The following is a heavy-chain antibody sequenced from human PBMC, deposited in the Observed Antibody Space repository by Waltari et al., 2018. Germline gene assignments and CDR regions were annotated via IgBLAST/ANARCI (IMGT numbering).Heavy chain of an antibody. CDR3: AHYKARDAFDI. CDR2: IYWTDEE. J-gene: IGHJ3*02. Sequence: QITLKESGPTLVKPTQTLTLTCTFFGFSIATGGEAVGWIRRPPGKALEWLAIIYWTDEERYSPSLRSRLTITKDTSRNQVVLTVTNMDPVDTATYFCAHYKARDAFDIWGPGTMVTISS. V-gene: IGHV2-5*01. CDR1: GFSIATGGEA. D-gene: IGHD1-20*01.